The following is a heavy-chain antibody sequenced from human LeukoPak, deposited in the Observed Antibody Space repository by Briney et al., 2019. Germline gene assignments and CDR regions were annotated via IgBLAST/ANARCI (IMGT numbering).Heavy chain of an antibody. D-gene: IGHD2-2*01. V-gene: IGHV1-18*01. J-gene: IGHJ6*03. CDR2: ISAYGGNT. Sequence: ASVKVSCKASGYTFSSYGITWVRQAPGQGLEWMGWISAYGGNTNYAQKFQGRVTMTMDTSTSTAYMELGSLRSEDTAVYYCARASCSSTSCHAYYYYYMDVWGKGTTVTVSS. CDR3: ARASCSSTSCHAYYYYYMDV. CDR1: GYTFSSYG.